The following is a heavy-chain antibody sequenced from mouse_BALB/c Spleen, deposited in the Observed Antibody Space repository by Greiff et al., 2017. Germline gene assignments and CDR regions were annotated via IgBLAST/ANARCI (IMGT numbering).Heavy chain of an antibody. CDR2: ISYDGSN. Sequence: ESGPGLVKPSQSLSLTCSVTGYSITSGYYWNWIRQFPGNKLEWMGYISYDGSNNYNPSLKNRISITRDTSKNQFFLKLNSVTTEDTATYYCASSTGTSAMDYWGQGTSVTVSS. D-gene: IGHD4-1*02. CDR1: GYSITSGYY. J-gene: IGHJ4*01. CDR3: ASSTGTSAMDY. V-gene: IGHV3-6*02.